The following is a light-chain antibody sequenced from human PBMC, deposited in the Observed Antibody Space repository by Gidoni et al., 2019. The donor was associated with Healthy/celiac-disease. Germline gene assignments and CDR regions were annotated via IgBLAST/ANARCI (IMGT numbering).Light chain of an antibody. J-gene: IGKJ2*04. CDR2: KAS. CDR1: QSISSW. Sequence: DIQMTQSPSTLSASVGDRVTITCRASQSISSWLAWYQQKPGKAPKLLIYKASSLESGVPSRFSGSGSGTEFTLTISSLQPDDFATYYCQQYNSYSMCSFGQGTKLEIE. V-gene: IGKV1-5*03. CDR3: QQYNSYSMCS.